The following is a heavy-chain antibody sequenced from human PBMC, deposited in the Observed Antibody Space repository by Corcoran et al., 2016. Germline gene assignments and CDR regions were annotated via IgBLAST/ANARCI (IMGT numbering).Heavy chain of an antibody. CDR3: ARDENTYYDFWSGYYTPYYFGY. V-gene: IGHV4-39*07. CDR1: GGSISSSCYY. Sequence: QLQLQESGPGLVKPSETLSLTCTVSGGSISSSCYYWGWIRQRPGKGLEWIGSIYYSGSTYYNPSLKSRVTISVDTSKNQFSLKLSSVTAADTAVYYCARDENTYYDFWSGYYTPYYFGYWGQGTLVTVSS. D-gene: IGHD3-3*01. CDR2: IYYSGST. J-gene: IGHJ4*02.